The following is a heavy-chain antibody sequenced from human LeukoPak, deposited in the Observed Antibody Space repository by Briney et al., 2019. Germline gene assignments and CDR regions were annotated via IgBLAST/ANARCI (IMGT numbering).Heavy chain of an antibody. CDR1: GFTLSSYA. J-gene: IGHJ4*02. D-gene: IGHD6-19*01. CDR2: ISGSGGST. V-gene: IGHV3-23*01. Sequence: GGSLRLSCAASGFTLSSYAMSWVRQAPGKGLEWVSAISGSGGSTYYADSVKGRFTISRNNSKNTLYLQMNSLRAEDTAVYYCATTLGSGWKFDYWGQGTLVTVSS. CDR3: ATTLGSGWKFDY.